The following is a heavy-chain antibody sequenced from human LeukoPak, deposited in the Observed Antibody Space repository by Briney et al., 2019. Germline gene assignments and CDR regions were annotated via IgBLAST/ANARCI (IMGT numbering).Heavy chain of an antibody. CDR1: GYTFTIYD. D-gene: IGHD3-3*01. V-gene: IGHV1-8*01. CDR2: MNPNSGNT. J-gene: IGHJ6*02. Sequence: ASVNVSCKASGYTFTIYDINCVRQATGQGLEWMGWMNPNSGNTGYAQKFQGRVTMTRNTSISTAYMELSSLRSEDTAVYHCARGTHPLRFLEWLLEDYGMDVWGQGTTVTVSS. CDR3: ARGTHPLRFLEWLLEDYGMDV.